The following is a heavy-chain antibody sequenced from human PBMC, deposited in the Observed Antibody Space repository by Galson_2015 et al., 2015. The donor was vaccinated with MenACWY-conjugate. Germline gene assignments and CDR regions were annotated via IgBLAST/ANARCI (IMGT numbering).Heavy chain of an antibody. V-gene: IGHV2-5*02. J-gene: IGHJ4*02. Sequence: PALVTPTPPRTLTCTFSGFSVTTRGVGVGWIRQPPGKALEWLALISWDVDKRYSPSLKSRLTITKDTSKRQVVLTMTNMDPVDTATYYCANRRPGYSSTWWGFFDYWGRGTLVPVSS. CDR3: ANRRPGYSSTWWGFFDY. CDR1: GFSVTTRGVG. CDR2: ISWDVDK. D-gene: IGHD6-13*01.